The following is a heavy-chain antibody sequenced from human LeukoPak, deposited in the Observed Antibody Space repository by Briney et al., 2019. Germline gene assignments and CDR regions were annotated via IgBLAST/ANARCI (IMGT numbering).Heavy chain of an antibody. J-gene: IGHJ6*03. V-gene: IGHV1-2*02. CDR1: GYTFTGYD. Sequence: ASVKVSCKTSGYTFTGYDMHWVRQAPGQGLEWMGWINPNNGGTNYAQQFQGRITMTRDTSISTAYMELSSLRSDDTAVYYCARDWRSIATAGTWFYYYYYMDVWGKGTTVTVSS. CDR3: ARDWRSIATAGTWFYYYYYMDV. D-gene: IGHD6-13*01. CDR2: INPNNGGT.